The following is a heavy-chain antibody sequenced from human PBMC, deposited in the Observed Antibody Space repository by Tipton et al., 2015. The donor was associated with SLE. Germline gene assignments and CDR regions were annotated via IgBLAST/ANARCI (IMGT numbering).Heavy chain of an antibody. J-gene: IGHJ4*02. CDR2: ISYDGSNK. CDR1: GFTFSSYA. D-gene: IGHD6-13*01. Sequence: SLRLSCAASGFTFSSYAMHWVRQAPGKGLEWVAVISYDGSNKYYADSVKGRFTISRDNSKNTLYLQMNSLRAEDTAVYYCARDFSSSWSTPLDYWGQGTLVTVSS. CDR3: ARDFSSSWSTPLDY. V-gene: IGHV3-30*04.